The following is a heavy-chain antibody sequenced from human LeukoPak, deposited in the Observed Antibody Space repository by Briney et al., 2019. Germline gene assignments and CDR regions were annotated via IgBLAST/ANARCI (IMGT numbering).Heavy chain of an antibody. CDR1: GYTLTELS. V-gene: IGHV1-24*01. CDR3: ATFGYYYDSSGYYDY. CDR2: FDPEDGET. Sequence: ASVKVSCKVSGYTLTELSMHWVRQAPGKRLEWMGGFDPEDGETIYAQKFQGRVTMTEDTSTDTAYMELSSLRSEDTAVYYCATFGYYYDSSGYYDYWGQGTLVTVSS. D-gene: IGHD3-22*01. J-gene: IGHJ4*02.